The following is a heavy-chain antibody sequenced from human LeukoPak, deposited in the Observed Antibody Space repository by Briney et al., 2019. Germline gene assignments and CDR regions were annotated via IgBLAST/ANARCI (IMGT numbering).Heavy chain of an antibody. CDR3: AREWGIVVVPAPTDV. V-gene: IGHV3-74*01. Sequence: PGGSLTLSCAASGFTFSRYWMHWVRQPPGEGLVWVSRINPDGSSTNYADSVKGRFTISRDNAKNTLYLQMNSLRAEDTAVYYCAREWGIVVVPAPTDVWGKGTTVTVSS. J-gene: IGHJ6*04. CDR2: INPDGSST. D-gene: IGHD2-2*01. CDR1: GFTFSRYW.